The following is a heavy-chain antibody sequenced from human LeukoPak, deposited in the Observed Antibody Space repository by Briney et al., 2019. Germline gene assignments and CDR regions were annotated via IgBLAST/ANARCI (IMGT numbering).Heavy chain of an antibody. CDR1: GGSISSYY. V-gene: IGHV4-59*12. CDR3: ARDRGAPFDS. D-gene: IGHD3-10*01. J-gene: IGHJ4*02. Sequence: PSETLSLTCTVSGGSISSYYWSWIRQPPGKGLEWIGYIYYSGSTNYNPSLKSRVTISVDTSKNQFSLKLSSVTAADTAVYYCARDRGAPFDSWGQGTVVTVSS. CDR2: IYYSGST.